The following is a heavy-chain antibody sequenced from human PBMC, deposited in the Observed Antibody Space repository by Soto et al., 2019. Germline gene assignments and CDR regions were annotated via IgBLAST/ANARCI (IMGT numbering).Heavy chain of an antibody. V-gene: IGHV1-18*01. CDR1: GYTFTSYG. D-gene: IGHD3-9*01. J-gene: IGHJ6*02. Sequence: ASVKVSCKASGYTFTSYGISWVRQAPGQGLEWMGWISAYNGNTNYAQKLQGRVTMTTDTSTSTAYMELRSLRSDDTAVYYCASDLVLRYFDWFSRYGMDVWGQGTTVTVSS. CDR3: ASDLVLRYFDWFSRYGMDV. CDR2: ISAYNGNT.